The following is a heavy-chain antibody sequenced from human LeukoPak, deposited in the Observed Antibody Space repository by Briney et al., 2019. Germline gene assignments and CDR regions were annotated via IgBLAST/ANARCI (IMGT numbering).Heavy chain of an antibody. CDR2: ISDSGGST. D-gene: IGHD3-10*01. J-gene: IGHJ4*02. Sequence: GGSLRLSCGASGFTFSIYAMSWVRQAPGKGLEWVSVISDSGGSTYYADSVKSRFTISRDNSKNTLYLQMSSLRADDTAVYYCAKEGVRGSGSYYNVKDYWGQGTLVTVSS. V-gene: IGHV3-23*01. CDR1: GFTFSIYA. CDR3: AKEGVRGSGSYYNVKDY.